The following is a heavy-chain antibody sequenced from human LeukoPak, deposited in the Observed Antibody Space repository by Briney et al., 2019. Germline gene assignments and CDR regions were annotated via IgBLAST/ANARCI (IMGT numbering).Heavy chain of an antibody. V-gene: IGHV1-18*01. CDR3: ARHRAGGYCAVGDCFVHTV. J-gene: IGHJ4*01. D-gene: IGHD2-8*02. Sequence: ASVTVSFMCPGYTFNMYGISWVRPAPAQGLEWMGLFCPYNGHTNLAQKLQDRVTMTTDTSTNTAYMELRSLRSDDTAVYYCARHRAGGYCAVGDCFVHTVGGQATLVTVSS. CDR1: GYTFNMYG. CDR2: FCPYNGHT.